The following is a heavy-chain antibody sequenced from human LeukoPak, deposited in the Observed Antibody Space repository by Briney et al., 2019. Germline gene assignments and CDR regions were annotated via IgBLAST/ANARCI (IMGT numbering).Heavy chain of an antibody. Sequence: ASVKVSCKASGYTFTSYGISWVRQAPGQGLEWMGWISAYNGSTNYAQKLQGRVTMTTDTSTSTAYMELGSLRSGDTAVYCCAGGVYYDNGWGSYRYKAAFDIWGQGTMVTVSS. D-gene: IGHD3-16*02. CDR3: AGGVYYDNGWGSYRYKAAFDI. V-gene: IGHV1-18*01. CDR1: GYTFTSYG. CDR2: ISAYNGST. J-gene: IGHJ3*02.